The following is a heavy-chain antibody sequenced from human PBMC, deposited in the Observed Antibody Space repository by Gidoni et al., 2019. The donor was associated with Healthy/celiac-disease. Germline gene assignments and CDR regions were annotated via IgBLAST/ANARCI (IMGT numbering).Heavy chain of an antibody. D-gene: IGHD6-19*01. J-gene: IGHJ4*02. CDR1: GGSISSSSYY. CDR2: IYYSGST. V-gene: IGHV4-39*01. CDR3: ARLEWLVLEVFYFDY. Sequence: QLQLQESGPGLVKPSETLSLTCTVPGGSISSSSYYWGWIRQPPGKGLEWIGSIYYSGSTYYNPSLKSRVTISVDTSKNQFSLKLSSVTAADTAVYYCARLEWLVLEVFYFDYWGQGTLVTVSS.